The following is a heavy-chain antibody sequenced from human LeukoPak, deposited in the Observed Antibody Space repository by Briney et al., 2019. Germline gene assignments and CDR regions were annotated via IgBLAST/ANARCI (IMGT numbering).Heavy chain of an antibody. CDR2: IYYSGST. CDR3: ARVPTLSYRFDY. Sequence: SETLSLTCTVSGGSFSSGSYYWSWIRQPPGKGLEWIGYIYYSGSTNYNPSLKSRVTISVDTSKNQFSLKLSSVTAADTAVYYCARVPTLSYRFDYWGQGTLVTVSS. CDR1: GGSFSSGSYY. D-gene: IGHD3-16*02. J-gene: IGHJ4*02. V-gene: IGHV4-61*01.